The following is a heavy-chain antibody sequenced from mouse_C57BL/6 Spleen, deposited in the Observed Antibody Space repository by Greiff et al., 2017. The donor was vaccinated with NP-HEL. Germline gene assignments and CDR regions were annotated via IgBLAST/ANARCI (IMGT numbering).Heavy chain of an antibody. D-gene: IGHD3-2*02. J-gene: IGHJ2*01. CDR1: GYTFTSYW. V-gene: IGHV1-59*01. Sequence: QVQLQQPGAELVRPGTSVKLSCKASGYTFTSYWMHWVKQRPGQGLEWIGVIDPSDSYTNYNQKFKGKATLTVDTSSSTAYMQLSSLTSEDSAVYYCARMDSSEDYWGQGTTLTVSS. CDR2: IDPSDSYT. CDR3: ARMDSSEDY.